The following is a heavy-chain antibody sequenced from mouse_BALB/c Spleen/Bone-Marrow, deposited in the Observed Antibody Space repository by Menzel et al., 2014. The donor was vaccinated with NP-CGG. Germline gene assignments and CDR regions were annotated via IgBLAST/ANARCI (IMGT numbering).Heavy chain of an antibody. D-gene: IGHD5-1*01. Sequence: LQESGAELVKPGASVKLPCKASGYTFTSYYMYWVKQRPGQGLEWIGEINPSNGGTNFNEKFKSRATLTVDKSSSTAYMQLSSLTSEDSAVYYCTRLPHWGQGTSVTVSS. J-gene: IGHJ4*01. V-gene: IGHV1S81*02. CDR2: INPSNGGT. CDR1: GYTFTSYY. CDR3: TRLPH.